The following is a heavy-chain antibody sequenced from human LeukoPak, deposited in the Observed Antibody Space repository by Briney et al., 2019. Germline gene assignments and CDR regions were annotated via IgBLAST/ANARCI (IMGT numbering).Heavy chain of an antibody. Sequence: GGSLRLSCVASGLTFSSYNMNWVRQAPGKGLEWVSFISSSSNYIYYADSVKSRFTISRDNAKNSLLLQMNSLRAEDTAVYYCARGTPTTRDFDYWGQGTLVTVSS. CDR2: ISSSSNYI. V-gene: IGHV3-21*01. CDR3: ARGTPTTRDFDY. CDR1: GLTFSSYN. D-gene: IGHD4-11*01. J-gene: IGHJ4*02.